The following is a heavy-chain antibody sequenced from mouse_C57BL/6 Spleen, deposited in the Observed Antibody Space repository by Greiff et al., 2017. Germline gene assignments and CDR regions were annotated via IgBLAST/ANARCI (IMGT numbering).Heavy chain of an antibody. CDR3: ARGQLRDGGFAY. CDR2: INPSNGGT. J-gene: IGHJ3*01. CDR1: GYTFTSYW. D-gene: IGHD3-2*02. V-gene: IGHV1-53*01. Sequence: QVQLQQSGTELVKPGASVKLSCKASGYTFTSYWMHWVKQRPGQGLEWIGNINPSNGGTNYNETFKSKATLTVDKSSSTAYMQLSSLTSEDSAVDYCARGQLRDGGFAYWGQGTLVTVSA.